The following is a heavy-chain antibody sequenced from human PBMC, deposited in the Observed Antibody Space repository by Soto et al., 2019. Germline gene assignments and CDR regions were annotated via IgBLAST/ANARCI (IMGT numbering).Heavy chain of an antibody. CDR3: ARDLGTNYFYSYGMDV. J-gene: IGHJ6*02. Sequence: QVQLVESGGGVVQPGRALRLSCAASGFTFSSYAMHWVRQAPGKGLEWVAVISYDGSNKYYADSVKGRFTISRDNSKNTLYLQMNSLRAEDTAVYYYARDLGTNYFYSYGMDVWGQGTTVTVSS. CDR2: ISYDGSNK. D-gene: IGHD3-16*01. CDR1: GFTFSSYA. V-gene: IGHV3-30-3*01.